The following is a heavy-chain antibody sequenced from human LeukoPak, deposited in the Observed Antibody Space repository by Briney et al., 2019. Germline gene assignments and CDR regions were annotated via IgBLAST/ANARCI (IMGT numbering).Heavy chain of an antibody. CDR1: GYTFTSYG. Sequence: ASVTVSCKASGYTFTSYGISWVRQAPGQGLEWMGLINPTAGNTYYAQRFQGRVTMTRNTSTSTVYMELSSLRSEDTAVYYCARIRDGYNDAYDIWGQGTMVTVPS. CDR3: ARIRDGYNDAYDI. J-gene: IGHJ3*02. D-gene: IGHD5-24*01. V-gene: IGHV1-46*01. CDR2: INPTAGNT.